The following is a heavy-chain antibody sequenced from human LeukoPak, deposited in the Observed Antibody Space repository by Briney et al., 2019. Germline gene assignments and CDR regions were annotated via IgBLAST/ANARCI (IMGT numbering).Heavy chain of an antibody. V-gene: IGHV3-30*18. Sequence: PGESLRLSCAASGFIFRSYAMQWVRQAPGKGLEWVAVISNDGSNTYYVDSVKGRCTISRDNAKNTLYLQIHSLRAEDTAVSYCANILGGHSSGRPVDYWGQGTLVTVSS. J-gene: IGHJ4*02. CDR3: ANILGGHSSGRPVDY. CDR1: GFIFRSYA. D-gene: IGHD6-19*01. CDR2: ISNDGSNT.